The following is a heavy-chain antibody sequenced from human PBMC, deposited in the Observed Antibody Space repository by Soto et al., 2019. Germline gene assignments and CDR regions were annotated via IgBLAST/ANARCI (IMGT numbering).Heavy chain of an antibody. J-gene: IGHJ4*02. CDR3: AKDKGVFNWATSYFDY. Sequence: PGGSLRLSCAASGFIFSAYGIHWVRQAPGKGLEWVALTSYDGNNEYYTDSVKGRFTISRDNSKNTLFLQMNSPRPEDTAVYYCAKDKGVFNWATSYFDYWGQGALVTVSS. D-gene: IGHD1-1*01. V-gene: IGHV3-30*18. CDR2: TSYDGNNE. CDR1: GFIFSAYG.